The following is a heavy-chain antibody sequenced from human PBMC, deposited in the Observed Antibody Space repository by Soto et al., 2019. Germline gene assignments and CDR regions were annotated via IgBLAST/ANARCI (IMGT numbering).Heavy chain of an antibody. CDR2: INSDGSST. J-gene: IGHJ4*02. D-gene: IGHD2-8*01. CDR3: GRDLRRDIVLMVYLD. Sequence: EVQLVESGGGLVQPGGSLRLSCAASGFTFSSYWMHWVRQAPGKGLVWVSRINSDGSSTSYADSVKGRFTISRDNAKNTLYLQMNSLRAEDTAVYYCGRDLRRDIVLMVYLDWGQGTLVTVSS. V-gene: IGHV3-74*01. CDR1: GFTFSSYW.